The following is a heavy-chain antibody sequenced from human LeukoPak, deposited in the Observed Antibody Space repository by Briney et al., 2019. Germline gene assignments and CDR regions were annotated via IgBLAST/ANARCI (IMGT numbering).Heavy chain of an antibody. CDR3: ARAGTYCGGDCLGAFDI. V-gene: IGHV3-48*01. J-gene: IGHJ3*02. CDR2: ISSSSSTI. D-gene: IGHD2-21*01. CDR1: GFTFSSYS. Sequence: QPGGSLRLSCAASGFTFSSYSRDWVRQAPGKGLGWVSYISSSSSTIYYADSVKGRFTISRDNAKNSLYLQMNSLRAEDTAVYYCARAGTYCGGDCLGAFDIWGQGTMVTVSS.